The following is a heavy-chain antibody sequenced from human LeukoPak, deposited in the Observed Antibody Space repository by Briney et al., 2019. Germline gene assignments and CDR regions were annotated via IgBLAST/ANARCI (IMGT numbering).Heavy chain of an antibody. CDR1: GFTFSSYS. CDR2: ISSSSSYI. J-gene: IGHJ4*02. V-gene: IGHV3-21*03. CDR3: ARDEYSYGYSTH. Sequence: GGSLRLSCAASGFTFSSYSMNWVHQAPGKGLEWVSSISSSSSYIYYVDSVKGRFTISRDNAKNSLYLQMNSLRAEDTAVYYCARDEYSYGYSTHWGQGTLVTVSS. D-gene: IGHD5-18*01.